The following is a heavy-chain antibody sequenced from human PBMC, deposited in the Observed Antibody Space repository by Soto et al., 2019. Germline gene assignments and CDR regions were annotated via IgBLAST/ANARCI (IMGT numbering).Heavy chain of an antibody. J-gene: IGHJ6*02. D-gene: IGHD3-16*02. CDR1: GFTFSSYG. CDR3: AKPDYVWGSYLHTDGMDV. CDR2: ISYDGSNK. Sequence: QVQLVESGGGVVQPGRSLRLSCAASGFTFSSYGMHWVRQAPGKGLEWVAVISYDGSNKYYADSVKGRFTISRDNSKNTLYLQMNSLRAEDTAVYYCAKPDYVWGSYLHTDGMDVWGQGTTVTVSS. V-gene: IGHV3-30*18.